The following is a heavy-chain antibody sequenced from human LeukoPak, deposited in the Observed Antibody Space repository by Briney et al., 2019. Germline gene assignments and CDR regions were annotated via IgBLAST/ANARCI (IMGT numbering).Heavy chain of an antibody. V-gene: IGHV4-34*01. CDR3: ARGPGSLDFDY. Sequence: PSETLSLTCAVYGGSFSGYYWSWIRQPPGKGLEWIGEINHSGSTNYNPSLKSRVTISVDTSKNQFSLKLSSVTAADTAVYYCARGPGSLDFDYWGQGTLVTVSS. CDR2: INHSGST. J-gene: IGHJ4*02. CDR1: GGSFSGYY.